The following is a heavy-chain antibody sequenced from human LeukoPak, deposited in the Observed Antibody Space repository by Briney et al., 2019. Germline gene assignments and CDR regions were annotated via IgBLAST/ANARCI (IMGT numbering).Heavy chain of an antibody. CDR1: GGSISSYY. J-gene: IGHJ4*02. CDR3: ARDLGYGYPFDY. CDR2: IYYSGST. V-gene: IGHV4-59*01. D-gene: IGHD4-17*01. Sequence: SETLSLTCTVSGGSISSYYWSWIRQPPGKGLEWIGYIYYSGSTNYNPSLKSRVTISVDTSKNQFSLKLSSVTAADTAVYYCARDLGYGYPFDYWGQGTLVTVSS.